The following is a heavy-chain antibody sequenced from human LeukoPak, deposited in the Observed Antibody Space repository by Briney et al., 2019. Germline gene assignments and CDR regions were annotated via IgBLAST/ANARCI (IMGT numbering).Heavy chain of an antibody. Sequence: SETLSLTCTVSGGSISNRSYFWGWIRQPPGKGLEWIGSISYRGTTYHNPSLKSRVTISVDTSKNQFSLKLNSVTAADTAVYYCASLEDTGGYYFDYWGQGTLVTASS. D-gene: IGHD2-8*02. CDR1: GGSISNRSYF. V-gene: IGHV4-39*07. CDR2: ISYRGTT. CDR3: ASLEDTGGYYFDY. J-gene: IGHJ4*02.